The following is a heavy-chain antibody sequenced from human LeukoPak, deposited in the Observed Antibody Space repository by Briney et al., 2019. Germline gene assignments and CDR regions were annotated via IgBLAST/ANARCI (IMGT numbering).Heavy chain of an antibody. V-gene: IGHV5-51*01. Sequence: PGESLKISCKGSGYSFIKYWIAWVRQMPGKGLEWMGIVYPGDSDIRYSPSFQGRVTIPADKSISTAYLQWSSLKASDTAMYYCARHFGYSGYDGDYWGQGTLVTVSS. CDR1: GYSFIKYW. D-gene: IGHD5-12*01. CDR3: ARHFGYSGYDGDY. J-gene: IGHJ4*02. CDR2: VYPGDSDI.